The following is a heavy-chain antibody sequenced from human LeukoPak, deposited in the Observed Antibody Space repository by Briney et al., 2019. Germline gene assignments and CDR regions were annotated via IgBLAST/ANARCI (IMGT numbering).Heavy chain of an antibody. V-gene: IGHV3-23*01. CDR3: AKAMSTVMGGTDY. CDR1: GFTFNSYA. J-gene: IGHJ4*02. Sequence: PGGSLRLSCAASGFTFNSYAMSWVRQASGKGLEWVSTVTGSGSATYYADSVKGRFIISRDNSKNTLYLQMNSLRVDDTALYYCAKAMSTVMGGTDYWGQGTLVTVSS. D-gene: IGHD4-17*01. CDR2: VTGSGSAT.